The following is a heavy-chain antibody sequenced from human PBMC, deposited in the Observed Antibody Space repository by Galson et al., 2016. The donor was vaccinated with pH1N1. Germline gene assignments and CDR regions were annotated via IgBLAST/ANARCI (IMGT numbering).Heavy chain of an antibody. J-gene: IGHJ6*02. CDR1: GGTFSNSA. CDR2: ISPIFGSI. D-gene: IGHD3-10*01. CDR3: ATAGPLVREILYYSYAMDV. V-gene: IGHV1-69*06. Sequence: SVKVSCKASGGTFSNSAISWVRQAPGQGLEWMGGISPIFGSINYAQRFQGRVTVSADIFTKTAYMELSRLRSEDTAIYYCATAGPLVREILYYSYAMDVWGQGTTVTVSS.